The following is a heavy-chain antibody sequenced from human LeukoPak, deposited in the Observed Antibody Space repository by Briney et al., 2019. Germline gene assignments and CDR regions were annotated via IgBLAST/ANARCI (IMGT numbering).Heavy chain of an antibody. CDR2: ISSSGSTI. CDR1: GFTFSSYE. J-gene: IGHJ4*02. V-gene: IGHV3-48*03. Sequence: GGSLRLSCAASGFTFSSYEMNWVRQAPGKGLEWVSYISSSGSTIYYADSVKGRFTISRDNAKNSLYLQMNSLRAEDTAVYYCARDSGRGYMYGYPDYWGQGTLVTVSS. D-gene: IGHD5-18*01. CDR3: ARDSGRGYMYGYPDY.